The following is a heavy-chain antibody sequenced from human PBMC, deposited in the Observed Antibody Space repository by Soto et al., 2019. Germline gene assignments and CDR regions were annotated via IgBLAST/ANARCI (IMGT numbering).Heavy chain of an antibody. Sequence: SETLSLTCSVSGGSISGYYWSWIRQPPGKGLEWIGYIYYSGTTNYNPSLKSRVTMSLDTSKDHFSLTLISVTAADTAVYYCARGNYDFWSGYSLDYYYYYMDVWGKGTSVTVSS. CDR2: IYYSGTT. J-gene: IGHJ6*03. D-gene: IGHD3-3*01. CDR1: GGSISGYY. V-gene: IGHV4-59*01. CDR3: ARGNYDFWSGYSLDYYYYYMDV.